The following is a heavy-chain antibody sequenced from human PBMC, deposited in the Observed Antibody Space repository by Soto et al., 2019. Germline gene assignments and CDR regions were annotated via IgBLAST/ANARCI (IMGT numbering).Heavy chain of an antibody. V-gene: IGHV3-23*01. CDR3: AKRRGAGGHFDY. J-gene: IGHJ4*02. Sequence: DVQLLESGGGLVQPEGSLRLSCAASGFTFSGYAMGWVRQGPGKGLEWVAVVSIGGSTHYADSVRGRFTISRDNSKNTLSLQMNSLTDEDTAVYFCAKRRGAGGHFDYWGQGALVTVSS. D-gene: IGHD2-15*01. CDR2: VSIGGST. CDR1: GFTFSGYA.